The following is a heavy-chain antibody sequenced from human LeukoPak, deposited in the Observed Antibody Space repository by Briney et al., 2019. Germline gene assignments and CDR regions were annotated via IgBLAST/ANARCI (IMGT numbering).Heavy chain of an antibody. CDR1: GFTFSSYA. CDR2: ISGSGGST. CDR3: AKSGIAYCGGDCYSDTYNWFDP. Sequence: GGSLRLSCAASGFTFSSYAMSWVRQAPGKGLEWVSAISGSGGSTYYADSVKGRFTISRDNSKNTLYLQMNSLRAGDTAVYYCAKSGIAYCGGDCYSDTYNWFDPWGQGTLVTVSS. J-gene: IGHJ5*02. V-gene: IGHV3-23*01. D-gene: IGHD2-21*02.